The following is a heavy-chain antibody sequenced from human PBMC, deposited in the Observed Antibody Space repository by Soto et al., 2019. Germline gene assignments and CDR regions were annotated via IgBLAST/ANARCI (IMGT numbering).Heavy chain of an antibody. D-gene: IGHD3-22*01. CDR3: ARIRNYYDSSGSIYYFDY. J-gene: IGHJ4*02. Sequence: ASVKVSCKASGFTFTSSAVQWVRQARGQRLEWIGWIVVGSGNTNYAQKFQERVTITRDMSTSTAYMELSSLRSEDTAVYYCARIRNYYDSSGSIYYFDYWGQGTLVTVSS. V-gene: IGHV1-58*01. CDR2: IVVGSGNT. CDR1: GFTFTSSA.